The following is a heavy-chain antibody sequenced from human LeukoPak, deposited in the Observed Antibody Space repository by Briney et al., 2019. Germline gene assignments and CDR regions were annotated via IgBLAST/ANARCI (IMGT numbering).Heavy chain of an antibody. V-gene: IGHV1-69*05. D-gene: IGHD5-12*01. CDR3: ARGDSGYDYGFDN. CDR2: IIPIFGTT. Sequence: ASVKVSCTASGGTFSSHAISWVRQAPGQGLEGGGGIIPIFGTTNYAQKFQGRVTITTDESTSTGYMELRSLRSDDTAVYYCARGDSGYDYGFDNWGQGTLVTVSS. J-gene: IGHJ4*02. CDR1: GGTFSSHA.